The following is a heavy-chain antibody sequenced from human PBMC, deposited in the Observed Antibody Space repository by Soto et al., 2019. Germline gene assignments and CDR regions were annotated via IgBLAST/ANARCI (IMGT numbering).Heavy chain of an antibody. J-gene: IGHJ3*02. D-gene: IGHD3-9*01. CDR1: GYIFTGYY. CDR3: ATDKVAFDM. CDR2: INTKTGGT. V-gene: IGHV1-2*02. Sequence: AAVKVSCKASGYIFTGYYIQWVLQAPGQGLEWMGWINTKTGGTKYAQKFQGRVPMTRDTSINTAYMEVSRLRSDDTAVYYCATDKVAFDMWGQGTMVTVSS.